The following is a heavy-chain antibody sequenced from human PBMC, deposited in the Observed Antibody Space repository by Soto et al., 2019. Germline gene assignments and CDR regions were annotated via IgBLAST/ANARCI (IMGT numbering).Heavy chain of an antibody. CDR3: ARELGYCSGGSCYMDGAFDF. CDR1: GSTFSSYA. Sequence: EVQLWESGGGLVQPGGSLRLSCAASGSTFSSYAMSWVRQAPGKELEWVSVISGSGDSTYYADSVKGRFTISRDNSKNTLYVQMNSLRAEDTAVYYCARELGYCSGGSCYMDGAFDFWGQGTMVTVSS. D-gene: IGHD2-15*01. CDR2: ISGSGDST. J-gene: IGHJ3*01. V-gene: IGHV3-23*01.